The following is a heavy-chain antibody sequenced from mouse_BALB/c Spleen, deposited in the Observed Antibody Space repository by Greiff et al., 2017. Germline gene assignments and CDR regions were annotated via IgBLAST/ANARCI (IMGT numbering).Heavy chain of an antibody. CDR3: ARKGYGFAY. CDR1: GYTFTDYN. V-gene: IGHV1S29*02. D-gene: IGHD1-2*01. CDR2: IYPYNGGT. Sequence: EVQLQQSGPELVKPGASVKISCKASGYTFTDYNMHWVKQSHGKSLEWIGYIYPYNGGTGYNQKFKSKATLTVDNSSSTAYMELRSLTSEDSAVYYCARKGYGFAYWGQGTLVTVSA. J-gene: IGHJ3*01.